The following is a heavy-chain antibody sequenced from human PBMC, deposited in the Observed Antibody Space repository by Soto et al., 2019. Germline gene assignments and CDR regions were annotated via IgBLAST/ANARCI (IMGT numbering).Heavy chain of an antibody. Sequence: RRLSCAASGFTFSSYGMHWVRQAPGKGLEWVAVISYDGSNKYYADSVKGRFTISRDNSKNTLYLQMNSLRAEDTAVYYCAKVALNYYGMDVWGQGTTVTVSS. CDR2: ISYDGSNK. J-gene: IGHJ6*02. CDR1: GFTFSSYG. CDR3: AKVALNYYGMDV. V-gene: IGHV3-30*18.